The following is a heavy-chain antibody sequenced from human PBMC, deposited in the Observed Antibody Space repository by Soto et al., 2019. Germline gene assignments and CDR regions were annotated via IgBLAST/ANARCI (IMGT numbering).Heavy chain of an antibody. J-gene: IGHJ6*02. CDR2: IYHSGST. D-gene: IGHD6-13*01. CDR3: ARDLGIAAADSVGLDF. CDR1: GGSISSSNW. Sequence: PSETLSLTCAVSGGSISSSNWWSWVRQPPGKGLEWIGEIYHSGSTNYNPSLKSRVTISVDKSKNQFSLKLSSVTAADTAVYYCARDLGIAAADSVGLDFCGQGTTVIGSS. V-gene: IGHV4-4*02.